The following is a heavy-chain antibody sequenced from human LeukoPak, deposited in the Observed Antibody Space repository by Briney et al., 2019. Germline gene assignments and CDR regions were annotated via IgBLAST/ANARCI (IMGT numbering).Heavy chain of an antibody. Sequence: ASVKVSCKASGYTFTSCGISWVRQGPGQGLEWMGWVSTYNGNSNYAQKLQGRVTMTTDTSTSTAYMELRSLRSDDTAMYYCAKDRWRDGSSSFDNWGQGTLVTVSS. CDR3: AKDRWRDGSSSFDN. J-gene: IGHJ4*02. V-gene: IGHV1-18*01. CDR1: GYTFTSCG. D-gene: IGHD6-6*01. CDR2: VSTYNGNS.